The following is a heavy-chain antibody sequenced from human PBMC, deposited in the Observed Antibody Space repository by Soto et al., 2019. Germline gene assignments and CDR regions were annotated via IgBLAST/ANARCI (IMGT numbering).Heavy chain of an antibody. J-gene: IGHJ4*02. D-gene: IGHD2-15*01. CDR1: GFSLSTSGVG. V-gene: IGHV2-5*02. CDR2: IYWDDDK. CDR3: AHRPSYCSGGSCYSGFDY. Sequence: QITLKESGPTLVKPTQTLTLTCTFSGFSLSTSGVGVGWIRQPPGKALEWLALIYWDDDKRYSPSLKSRLTITKEISKKQLALTMTNTDPVDTATYYCAHRPSYCSGGSCYSGFDYWGQGTLVTVSS.